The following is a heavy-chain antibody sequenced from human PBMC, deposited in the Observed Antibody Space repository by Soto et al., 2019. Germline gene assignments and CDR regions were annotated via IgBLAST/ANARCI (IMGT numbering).Heavy chain of an antibody. D-gene: IGHD3-10*01. CDR2: IYYSGST. Sequence: SETLSLTCTVSGGSISSYYWSWIRQPPGKGLEWIGYIYYSGSTNYNPSLKSRVTISVDTSKNQFSLKLSSVTAADTAVYYCARVRRDYYGSGSYSYFDYWGQGTLVTSPQ. V-gene: IGHV4-59*01. CDR3: ARVRRDYYGSGSYSYFDY. J-gene: IGHJ4*02. CDR1: GGSISSYY.